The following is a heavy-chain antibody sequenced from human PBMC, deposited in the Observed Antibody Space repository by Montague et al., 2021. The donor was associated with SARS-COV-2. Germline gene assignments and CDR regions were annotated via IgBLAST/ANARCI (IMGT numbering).Heavy chain of an antibody. Sequence: SETLSLTCSVSGGSISSYYWSWIRQSPGKGLEWIGYIFHSGIIDXNPSLKSRVTISVDMSKNQFSLQLSSVTAADSAVYYCARTEYNWNDWFDPWGQGTLVTVSS. V-gene: IGHV4-59*13. CDR3: ARTEYNWNDWFDP. CDR2: IFHSGII. D-gene: IGHD1-20*01. CDR1: GGSISSYY. J-gene: IGHJ5*02.